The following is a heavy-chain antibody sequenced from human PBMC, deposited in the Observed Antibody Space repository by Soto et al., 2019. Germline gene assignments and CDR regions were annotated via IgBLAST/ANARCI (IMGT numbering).Heavy chain of an antibody. CDR3: AKKWGVGPTTPFSFAY. Sequence: GGSLRLSCVASGFTFSGYGMSWVRQAPGKGLEWVSGISGSGSSTYYADSVKGRFAISRDQSKNTLYLQMNSLRADDTAIYYCAKKWGVGPTTPFSFAYWGLGPLVTVSS. CDR1: GFTFSGYG. V-gene: IGHV3-23*01. J-gene: IGHJ4*02. CDR2: ISGSGSST. D-gene: IGHD1-26*01.